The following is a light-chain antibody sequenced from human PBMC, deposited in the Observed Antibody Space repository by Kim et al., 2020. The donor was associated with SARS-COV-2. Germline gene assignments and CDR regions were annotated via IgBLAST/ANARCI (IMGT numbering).Light chain of an antibody. CDR1: SGHSSYA. CDR2: LNSDGSH. J-gene: IGLJ3*02. V-gene: IGLV4-69*01. Sequence: QLVLTQSPSASASLGASVKLTCTLSSGHSSYAIAWHQQQSEKGPRYLMKLNSDGSHSKGDGIPDRFSGSSSGAERYLTISSLQSEDEADYYCQTWGTGILVFGGGTQLTVL. CDR3: QTWGTGILV.